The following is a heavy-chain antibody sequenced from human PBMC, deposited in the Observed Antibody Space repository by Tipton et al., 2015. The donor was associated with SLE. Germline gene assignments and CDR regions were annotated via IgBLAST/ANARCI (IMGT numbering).Heavy chain of an antibody. CDR3: ARHPGLGIRTAFDI. V-gene: IGHV4-34*01. CDR1: GGSFSRFY. J-gene: IGHJ3*02. Sequence: TLSLTCAVYGGSFSRFYWNWIRQPPGKGLEWIGEINHSGSDKYNPSLKSRVTISVDTSKNQFSLKLTSVTAADTAVYYCARHPGLGIRTAFDIWGQGTMVTVSS. CDR2: INHSGSD. D-gene: IGHD7-27*01.